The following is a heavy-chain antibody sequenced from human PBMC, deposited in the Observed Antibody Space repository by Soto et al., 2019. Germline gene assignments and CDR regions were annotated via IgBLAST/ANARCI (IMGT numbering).Heavy chain of an antibody. CDR1: GFTFSDYY. CDR2: ISSSGSTI. Sequence: QVQLVESGGGLVQPGGSLRLSCAASGFTFSDYYMSWIRQAPGKGLEWVSYISSSGSTIYYEDSVKGRVTISRDNDKNKLQLQMNMRRDEDAAYYCCARPVGMGGDGYNWGQGTLVTVSS. D-gene: IGHD3-16*01. CDR3: ARPVGMGGDGYN. J-gene: IGHJ4*02. V-gene: IGHV3-11*01.